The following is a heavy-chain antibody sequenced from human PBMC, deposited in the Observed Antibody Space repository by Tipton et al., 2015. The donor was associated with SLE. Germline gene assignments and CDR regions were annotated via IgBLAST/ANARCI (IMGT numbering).Heavy chain of an antibody. D-gene: IGHD6-13*01. CDR3: ARGGALGSSWWGDYYMDV. J-gene: IGHJ6*03. V-gene: IGHV3-48*03. CDR1: GFTFSTYE. CDR2: IRGSGSTI. Sequence: SLRLSCAASGFTFSTYEMHWVRQAPGKGLEWVSYIRGSGSTIYYADSVRGRFTISRDNAKNSLYLQMNSLRAEDTAVYYCARGGALGSSWWGDYYMDVWGKGTTVTVSS.